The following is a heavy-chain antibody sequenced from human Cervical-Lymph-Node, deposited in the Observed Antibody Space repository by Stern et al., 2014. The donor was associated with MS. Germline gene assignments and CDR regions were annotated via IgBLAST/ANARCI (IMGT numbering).Heavy chain of an antibody. CDR1: GFSLYTSGVG. CDR2: IYWDEEK. J-gene: IGHJ4*02. V-gene: IGHV2-5*02. D-gene: IGHD5/OR15-5a*01. CDR3: AHRRVYNIFDY. Sequence: QLTLRESVPPLVKPTQTLTLTCSFSGFSLYTSGVGVGWIRQPPGNALEWLAFIYWDEEKRYSPSLKGRLTITRDTSKNQVVLTVTNMDPVDTATYYCAHRRVYNIFDYWGQGTLVTVSS.